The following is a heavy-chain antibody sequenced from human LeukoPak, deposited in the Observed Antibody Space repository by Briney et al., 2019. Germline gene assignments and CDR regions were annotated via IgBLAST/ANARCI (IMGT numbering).Heavy chain of an antibody. D-gene: IGHD6-19*01. V-gene: IGHV1-18*01. CDR3: ARSTALLGSGWYYFDY. Sequence: ASVKVSCKASGYTFISYDINWVRQATGQGLEWMGWISAYNGNTNYAQKLQGRVTMTTDTSTSTAYMELRSLRSDDTAVYYCARSTALLGSGWYYFDYWGQGTLVTVSS. CDR1: GYTFISYD. J-gene: IGHJ4*02. CDR2: ISAYNGNT.